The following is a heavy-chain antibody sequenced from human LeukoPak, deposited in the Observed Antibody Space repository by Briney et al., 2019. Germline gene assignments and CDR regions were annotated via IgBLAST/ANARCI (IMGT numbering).Heavy chain of an antibody. CDR2: IKQDGSEK. CDR1: GFTFSSYW. J-gene: IGHJ6*02. D-gene: IGHD3-10*01. CDR3: ARDDYGSGSYHPYYGMDV. V-gene: IGHV3-7*01. Sequence: GGSLRLSCAVSGFTFSSYWMNWVRQAPGKGLEWVANIKQDGSEKNYVDSVKGRFTISRDNAKSSLYLQMNSLRAEDTAVYYCARDDYGSGSYHPYYGMDVWGQGTTVTVSS.